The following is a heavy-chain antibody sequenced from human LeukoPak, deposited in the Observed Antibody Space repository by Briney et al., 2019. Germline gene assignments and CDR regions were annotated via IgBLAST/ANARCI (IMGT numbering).Heavy chain of an antibody. V-gene: IGHV3-11*01. CDR1: GFTFSDYY. CDR2: ITSSGSTI. CDR3: ARPYHYYYDSSGYI. J-gene: IGHJ4*02. D-gene: IGHD3-22*01. Sequence: GGSLRLSCAASGFTFSDYYMSWIRQAPGKGREWVSYITSSGSTIYYADSVKGRFTISRDNAKNSLYLQMNSLRAEDTAVYYCARPYHYYYDSSGYIWGQGTLVTVSS.